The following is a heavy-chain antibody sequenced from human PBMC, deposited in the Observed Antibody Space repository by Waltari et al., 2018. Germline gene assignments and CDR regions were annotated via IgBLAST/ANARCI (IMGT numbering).Heavy chain of an antibody. CDR1: GGSISSGGYY. V-gene: IGHV4-31*03. Sequence: QVQLQESGPGLVKPSQTLSLTCTVSGGSISSGGYYSRWLRQHPGKGLEWIGYIYFSGSTYYNPSLKSRVTISVDTSKNQFSLKLSSVTAADTAVYYCARDRYRTGGWFDPWGQGTLVTVSS. CDR3: ARDRYRTGGWFDP. J-gene: IGHJ5*02. D-gene: IGHD3-16*02. CDR2: IYFSGST.